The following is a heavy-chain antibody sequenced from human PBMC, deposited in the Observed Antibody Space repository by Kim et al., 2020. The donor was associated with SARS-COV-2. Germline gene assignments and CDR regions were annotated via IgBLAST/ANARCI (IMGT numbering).Heavy chain of an antibody. CDR3: ATGSEMATNQMRFDY. CDR2: ISPRDGST. D-gene: IGHD7-27*01. Sequence: ASVKVSCKASGNTLTVNYIHWVRQAPGQGLQWLGIISPRDGSTSYAQRFQSRFTMTRDTSTGTVYIEVSGLRSEDTAIYYCATGSEMATNQMRFDYWGQGTLVTVSS. J-gene: IGHJ4*02. CDR1: GNTLTVNY. V-gene: IGHV1-46*01.